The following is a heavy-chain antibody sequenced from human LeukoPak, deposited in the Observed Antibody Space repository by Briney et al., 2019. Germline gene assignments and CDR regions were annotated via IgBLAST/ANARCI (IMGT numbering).Heavy chain of an antibody. CDR2: ISGSGGST. V-gene: IGHV3-23*01. CDR3: AKSNQYCSGGSCSFDP. J-gene: IGHJ5*02. D-gene: IGHD2-15*01. CDR1: GFTFSSYA. Sequence: PGGSLRLSRAASGFTFSSYAMSWVRQAPGKGLEWVSAISGSGGSTYYADSVKGRFTISRDNSKNTLYLQMSSLRAEDTAVYYCAKSNQYCSGGSCSFDPWGQGTLVTVSS.